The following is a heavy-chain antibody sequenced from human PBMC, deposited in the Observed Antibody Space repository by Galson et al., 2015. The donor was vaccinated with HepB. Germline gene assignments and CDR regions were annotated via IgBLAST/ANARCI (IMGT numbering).Heavy chain of an antibody. CDR2: IYWDDDK. D-gene: IGHD2-15*01. CDR1: GFSLSNARMG. Sequence: PALVKPTQTLTLTCTVSGFSLSNARMGVSWIRQPPGKALEWLAHIYWDDDKRYSPSLKSRLTITKDTSKNQVVLTMTNMDPVDTATYYCAHTVYCSGGSCLEDAFDIWGQGTMVTVSS. J-gene: IGHJ3*02. CDR3: AHTVYCSGGSCLEDAFDI. V-gene: IGHV2-5*08.